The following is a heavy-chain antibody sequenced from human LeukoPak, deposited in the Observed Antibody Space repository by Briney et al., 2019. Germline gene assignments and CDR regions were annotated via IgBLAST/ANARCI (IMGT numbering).Heavy chain of an antibody. V-gene: IGHV3-7*01. CDR1: GFAFNSQT. D-gene: IGHD3-3*01. CDR3: AKAQADRITIFGVVIIPVYYYYGMDV. J-gene: IGHJ6*02. Sequence: GGSLRLSCAASGFAFNSQTMSWVRQAPGKGLEWVASIREDEIEIHYVDSVKGRFTISRDNAKDSLYLQMNSLRVEDTAVYYCAKAQADRITIFGVVIIPVYYYYGMDVWGQGTTVTVSS. CDR2: IREDEIEI.